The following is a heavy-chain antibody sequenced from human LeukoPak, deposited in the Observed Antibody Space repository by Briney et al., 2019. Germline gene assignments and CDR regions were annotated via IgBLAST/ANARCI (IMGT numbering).Heavy chain of an antibody. D-gene: IGHD6-19*01. V-gene: IGHV1-46*01. CDR2: INPSGGST. Sequence: ASVKVSCKASGYTFTSYYMHWVRQAPGQGLEWMGIINPSGGSTSYAQKFQGRVTMTRDTSTSTVYVELSSLRSEDTAVYYCARAKRLVRAVAGRSHDAFDIWGQGTMVTVSS. CDR3: ARAKRLVRAVAGRSHDAFDI. J-gene: IGHJ3*02. CDR1: GYTFTSYY.